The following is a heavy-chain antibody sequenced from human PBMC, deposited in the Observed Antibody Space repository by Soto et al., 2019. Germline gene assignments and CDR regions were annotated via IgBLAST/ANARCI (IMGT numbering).Heavy chain of an antibody. D-gene: IGHD3-3*01. J-gene: IGHJ6*02. V-gene: IGHV3-23*01. CDR2: ISGSGGST. Sequence: GGSLRLSCAASGFTFSSYAMSWVRQAPGKGLEWVSAISGSGGSTYYADSVKGRFTISRDNSKNTLYLQMNSLRAEDTAVYYCAKDAPFWSGYFPRGDYYGMDVWGQGTTVTVSS. CDR3: AKDAPFWSGYFPRGDYYGMDV. CDR1: GFTFSSYA.